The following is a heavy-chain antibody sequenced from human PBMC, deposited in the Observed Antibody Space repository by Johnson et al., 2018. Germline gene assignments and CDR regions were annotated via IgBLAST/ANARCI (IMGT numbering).Heavy chain of an antibody. D-gene: IGHD3-16*01. CDR2: TYYRSKWYN. Sequence: QVQLQQSGPGLVKPSQTLSLTCVISGDSVSRNSAGWNWIRQSPSRGLEWLGRTYYRSKWYNDSAVSVKSRITINPDTSKNQFSLQLTSVTPEDTAVSYWAGGGGALDIWGQGTRVTVSS. CDR3: AGGGGALDI. CDR1: GDSVSRNSAG. V-gene: IGHV6-1*01. J-gene: IGHJ3*02.